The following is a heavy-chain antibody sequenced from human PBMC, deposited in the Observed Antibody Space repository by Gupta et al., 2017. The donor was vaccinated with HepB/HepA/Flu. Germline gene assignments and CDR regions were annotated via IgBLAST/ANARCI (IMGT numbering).Heavy chain of an antibody. CDR3: VRHPNWNERIDY. D-gene: IGHD1-20*01. CDR1: GGSISSGSYY. V-gene: IGHV4-39*01. Sequence: QLQLHESGPGLVKPSETLSLTCTVSGGSISSGSYYWGWIRQPPGKGLEWIGTIYNRGTTHYTLNRRVTISVDTSKNQLYLKLGYVTAADTAVDVCVRHPNWNERIDYWGQGTLVSVSS. CDR2: IYNRGTT. J-gene: IGHJ4*02.